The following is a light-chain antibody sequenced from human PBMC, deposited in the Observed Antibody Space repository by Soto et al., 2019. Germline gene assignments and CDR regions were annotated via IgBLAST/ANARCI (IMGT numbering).Light chain of an antibody. V-gene: IGKV3-15*01. Sequence: EIVMTQSPATLPVSPGERATLSCRTSQDVSNNLAWYQQKPGQAPRLLMYGASTRATSTPARFSGSGSGTELTLTISSLQSEDFAVYYCQQYNTWPPLTFGGGTKVEIK. CDR3: QQYNTWPPLT. CDR2: GAS. J-gene: IGKJ4*01. CDR1: QDVSNN.